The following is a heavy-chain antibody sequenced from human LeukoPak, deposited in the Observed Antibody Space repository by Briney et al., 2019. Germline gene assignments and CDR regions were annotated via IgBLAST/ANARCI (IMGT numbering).Heavy chain of an antibody. J-gene: IGHJ6*02. V-gene: IGHV3-23*01. CDR2: INDSGRRT. Sequence: SGGSLRLSCAASGFIFSTYRMSWVRQAPGKGLEWVSLINDSGRRTYYADSVKGWFTVSRDNSKYTLYLQMNSLRVEDTAVYYCASSTYNYDYALDVWGQGTTVTVSS. CDR3: ASSTYNYDYALDV. D-gene: IGHD3-16*01. CDR1: GFIFSTYR.